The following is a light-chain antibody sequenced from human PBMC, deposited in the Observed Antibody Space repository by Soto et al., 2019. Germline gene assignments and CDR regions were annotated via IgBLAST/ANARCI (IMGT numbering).Light chain of an antibody. CDR3: QQRYDWPIT. CDR2: DTS. J-gene: IGKJ5*01. Sequence: EIVLTQSPGALSLSPGERATLSCRASQSVSIDLAWYQQTPGQAPRLLIYDTSNRATAIPARFSGSGSGTDFTLTISSLEPEDFAVYFCQQRYDWPITFGQGTRLEI. V-gene: IGKV3-11*01. CDR1: QSVSID.